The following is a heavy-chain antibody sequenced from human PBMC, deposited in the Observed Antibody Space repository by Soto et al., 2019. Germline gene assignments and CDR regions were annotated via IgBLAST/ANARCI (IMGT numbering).Heavy chain of an antibody. V-gene: IGHV2-5*02. CDR1: GFSLTTDRVG. D-gene: IGHD1-26*01. Sequence: QITLKESGPTLVKPTQTLTLTCTFSGFSLTTDRVGVGWIRQPPGEALEWLAVIYWDDSKTYRPSLESRLTITKDTSKNLLPLTMTNMDSLDTATYYCAHAYGGRSLYWGQGTLVTVSS. CDR2: IYWDDSK. CDR3: AHAYGGRSLY. J-gene: IGHJ4*02.